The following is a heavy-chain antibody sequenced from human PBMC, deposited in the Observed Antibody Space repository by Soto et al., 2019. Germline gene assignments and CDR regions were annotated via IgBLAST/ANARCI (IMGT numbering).Heavy chain of an antibody. CDR1: GFTLSDYY. CDR3: AREISGNYFTFDL. J-gene: IGHJ3*01. V-gene: IGHV3-11*01. CDR2: ISKSGSM. D-gene: IGHD1-26*01. Sequence: QVQLVESGGDLVNPGGSLRLSCAASGFTLSDYYMSWIRQAPGKGPEWVSYISKSGSMHQADSVKGRFTISRDNAQNSLYLQLNSLIAEDTAMYYCAREISGNYFTFDLWGQGTMVIVSS.